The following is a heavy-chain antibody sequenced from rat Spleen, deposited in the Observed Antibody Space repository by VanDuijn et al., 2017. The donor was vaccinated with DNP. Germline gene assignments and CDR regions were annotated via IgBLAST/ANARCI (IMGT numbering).Heavy chain of an antibody. J-gene: IGHJ4*01. V-gene: IGHV3-3*01. D-gene: IGHD1-1*01. Sequence: EVQLQESGPGLVKPSQSLSLTCSVTGYSITSNYWTWIREFPGNKLEWMGYINNAGNTNYNPSLKSRISITRDTSKNQFFLQLNSLTTEDTATYYCARLRLEWEVRAMDAWGQGTSVTVSS. CDR2: INNAGNT. CDR3: ARLRLEWEVRAMDA. CDR1: GYSITSNY.